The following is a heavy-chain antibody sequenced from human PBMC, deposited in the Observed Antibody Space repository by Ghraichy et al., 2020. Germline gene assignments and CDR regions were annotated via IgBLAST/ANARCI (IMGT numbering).Heavy chain of an antibody. CDR2: IRQDGSEK. J-gene: IGHJ5*02. CDR3: ARGSSGAHQDWFDP. D-gene: IGHD6-19*01. Sequence: AGSLRLSCAASGFTFSNYWMSWARQAPGKGLEWVANIRQDGSEKHYVDSVEGRITISRDNAKNSLYLQMNSLRAEDTAVYYCARGSSGAHQDWFDPWGQGTLVTVSS. CDR1: GFTFSNYW. V-gene: IGHV3-7*03.